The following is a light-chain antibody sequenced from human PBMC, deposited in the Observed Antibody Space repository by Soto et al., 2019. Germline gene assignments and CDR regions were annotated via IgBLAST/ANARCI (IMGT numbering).Light chain of an antibody. J-gene: IGKJ1*01. Sequence: EIVLTQSPATLSLSPGERATLSCRASQSVSTNLAWYQQKPGQAPRILIYVKSARATGIPDRLSGSGSGTEFTLTISSLQSEDFAVYYCQQYNNWPRTCGQGTKVDIK. V-gene: IGKV3-15*01. CDR3: QQYNNWPRT. CDR2: VKS. CDR1: QSVSTN.